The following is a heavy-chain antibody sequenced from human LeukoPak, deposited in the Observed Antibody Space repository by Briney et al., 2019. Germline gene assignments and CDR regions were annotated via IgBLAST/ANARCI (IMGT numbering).Heavy chain of an antibody. J-gene: IGHJ4*02. CDR3: AKRTYSGNEFDY. Sequence: GRSLRLSCAASGFTFSSYCMHWVRRAPGKGLEWLAVISYDGSDKYYADSLKGRFTVSRDNSKNTLYLQINSLRAEDTAVYYCAKRTYSGNEFDYWGQGTLVTVSS. CDR1: GFTFSSYC. D-gene: IGHD5-12*01. V-gene: IGHV3-30*18. CDR2: ISYDGSDK.